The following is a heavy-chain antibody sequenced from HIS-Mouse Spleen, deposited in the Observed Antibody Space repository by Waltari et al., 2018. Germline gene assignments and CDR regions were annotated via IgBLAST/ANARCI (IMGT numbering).Heavy chain of an antibody. Sequence: QVQLQQWGAGLLKPSATLSLTCAVYGGSFSGNSWSWIRQPPGKGLEWIGEINHSGSTNYNPSLKSRVTISVDTSKNQFSLKLSSVTAADTAVYYCASVAPPQRLAQDYWGQGTLVTVSS. CDR2: INHSGST. CDR1: GGSFSGNS. CDR3: ASVAPPQRLAQDY. J-gene: IGHJ4*02. V-gene: IGHV4-34*01. D-gene: IGHD2-15*01.